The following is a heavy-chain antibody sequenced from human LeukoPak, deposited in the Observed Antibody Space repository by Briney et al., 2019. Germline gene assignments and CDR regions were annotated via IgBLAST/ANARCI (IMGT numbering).Heavy chain of an antibody. J-gene: IGHJ3*02. CDR3: ARTGYSHMGDSAFDI. V-gene: IGHV1-18*01. CDR2: ISAYNGNT. D-gene: IGHD5-18*01. CDR1: GGTFSSYA. Sequence: ASVKVSCKASGGTFSSYAISWVRQAPGQGLEWMGWISAYNGNTNYAQKLQGRVTMTTDTSTSTAYMELRSLRSDDTAVYYCARTGYSHMGDSAFDIWGQGTMVTVSS.